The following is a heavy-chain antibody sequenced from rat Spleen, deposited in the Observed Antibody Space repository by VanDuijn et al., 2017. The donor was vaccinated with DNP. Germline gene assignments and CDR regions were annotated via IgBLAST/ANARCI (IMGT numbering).Heavy chain of an antibody. V-gene: IGHV4-2*01. J-gene: IGHJ4*01. D-gene: IGHD1-10*01. Sequence: EVKLVESGGGLVQPGRSLQLSCVASGFTFSDHLMTWIRQVPGRGLEWIGEINKDSSTINYTPSLKDKFTISRDNAQNTLYLQMSKLGSEDTAIYYCARNNYYAMDAWGQGTSVTVSS. CDR1: GFTFSDHL. CDR2: INKDSSTI. CDR3: ARNNYYAMDA.